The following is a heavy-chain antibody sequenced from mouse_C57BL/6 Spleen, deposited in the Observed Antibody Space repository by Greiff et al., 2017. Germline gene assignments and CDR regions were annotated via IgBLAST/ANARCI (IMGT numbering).Heavy chain of an antibody. Sequence: EVMLVESGGGLVKPGGSLKLSCAASGFTFSDYGMHWVRQAPEKGLEWVAYISSGSSTIYYADTVKGRFTFSRDNAKNTLFLQMTSLRSEDTAMYYCARDYYGSSYGDYWGQGTTLTVSS. CDR1: GFTFSDYG. J-gene: IGHJ2*01. V-gene: IGHV5-17*01. CDR3: ARDYYGSSYGDY. CDR2: ISSGSSTI. D-gene: IGHD1-1*01.